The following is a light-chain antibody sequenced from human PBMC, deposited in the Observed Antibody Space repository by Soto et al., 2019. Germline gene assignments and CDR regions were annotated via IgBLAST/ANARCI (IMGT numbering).Light chain of an antibody. CDR2: DVS. Sequence: QSALTQPASVSGSPGQSITISCTGTDNDIGTYNLVSWYQQCPGTAPKVIIFDVSSRPSGVSGRFSGSKSGNTASLTISALQAEDEADYYCCSYGGSRPYVFGTGTKLTVL. J-gene: IGLJ1*01. V-gene: IGLV2-23*02. CDR1: DNDIGTYNL. CDR3: CSYGGSRPYV.